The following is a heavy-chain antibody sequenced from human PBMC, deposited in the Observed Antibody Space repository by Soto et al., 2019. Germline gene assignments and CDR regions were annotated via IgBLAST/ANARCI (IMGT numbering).Heavy chain of an antibody. V-gene: IGHV3-21*01. D-gene: IGHD6-13*01. CDR1: GFTFSSYS. CDR3: ARDEGIAALLDY. J-gene: IGHJ4*02. CDR2: ISSSSSYI. Sequence: GGSLRLSCAASGFTFSSYSMNWVRQAPGKGLEWVSSISSSSSYIYYADSVKGRFTISRDNAKNSLYLQMNSLRAEDTAVYYCARDEGIAALLDYWGQGTLVTVSS.